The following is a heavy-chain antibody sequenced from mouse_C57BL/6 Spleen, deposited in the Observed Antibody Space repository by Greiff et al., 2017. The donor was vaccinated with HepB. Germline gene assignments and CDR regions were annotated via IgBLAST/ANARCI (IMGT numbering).Heavy chain of an antibody. V-gene: IGHV1-82*01. Sequence: VQLQESGPELVKPGASVKISCKASGYAFSSSWMNWVKQRPGKGLEWIGRIYPGDGDTNYNGKFKGKATLTADKSSSTAYMQLSSLTSEDSAVYFCARGGITTRVFDYWGQGTTLTVSS. CDR2: IYPGDGDT. CDR3: ARGGITTRVFDY. D-gene: IGHD1-1*01. CDR1: GYAFSSSW. J-gene: IGHJ2*01.